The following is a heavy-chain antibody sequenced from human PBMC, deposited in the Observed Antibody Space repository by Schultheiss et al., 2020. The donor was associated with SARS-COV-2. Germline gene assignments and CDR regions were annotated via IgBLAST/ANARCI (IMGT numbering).Heavy chain of an antibody. CDR1: GFIFRSNV. CDR2: ISYDGSNE. V-gene: IGHV3-30-3*01. D-gene: IGHD3-3*01. Sequence: GGSLRLSCAASGFIFRSNVMHWVRQGPGKGLDWVALISYDGSNEYYADSVKGRFTISRDNSKNTLYLQMNSLRAEDTAVYYCAKDAKRRITIFGVVKTDWGQGTLVTVSS. CDR3: AKDAKRRITIFGVVKTD. J-gene: IGHJ4*02.